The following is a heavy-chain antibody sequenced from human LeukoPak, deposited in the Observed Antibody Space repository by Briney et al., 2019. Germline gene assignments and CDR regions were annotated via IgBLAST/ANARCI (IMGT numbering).Heavy chain of an antibody. D-gene: IGHD3-10*01. CDR2: INHSGSG. V-gene: IGHV4-34*01. J-gene: IGHJ6*03. CDR3: ARRMGRRFGERYYYYHYMDV. CDR1: GGSFSGYY. Sequence: KASETLSLTCGVFGGSFSGYYWSWIRQPPGKGLEWIGEINHSGSGNYNSSLKSRVTISVDTSKNQFSLKVSSVTAADTAVYYCARRMGRRFGERYYYYHYMDVWGKGTTVTISS.